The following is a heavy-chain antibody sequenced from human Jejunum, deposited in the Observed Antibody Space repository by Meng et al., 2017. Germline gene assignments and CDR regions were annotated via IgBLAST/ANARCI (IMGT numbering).Heavy chain of an antibody. D-gene: IGHD2-2*01. CDR2: MSPGGGIK. V-gene: IGHV3-30*09. CDR3: ARDPIVGVPDYLDH. Sequence: GESLKISCESSGFSFSSYVIHWVRQAPGKGLEWVAVMSPGGGIKIYTDAVKGRFAISRDNSKNTLYLQMSSLRPEDTAVYYCARDPIVGVPDYLDHWGQGTLVTVSS. J-gene: IGHJ4*02. CDR1: GFSFSSYV.